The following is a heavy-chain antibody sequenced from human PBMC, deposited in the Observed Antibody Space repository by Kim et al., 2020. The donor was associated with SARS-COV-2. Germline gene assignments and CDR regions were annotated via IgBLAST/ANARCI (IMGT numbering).Heavy chain of an antibody. CDR1: GFTFNNYA. CDR3: AARFGYQFDY. V-gene: IGHV3-23*01. CDR2: VSGSGRTT. J-gene: IGHJ4*02. D-gene: IGHD6-25*01. Sequence: GGSLRLSCAASGFTFNNYAMSWVSQAPGQGLEWISGVSGSGRTTYYADSVKGRFTISRDNSKNTFYLQVDSLRAEDTAVYFCAARFGYQFDYWGQGTLVT.